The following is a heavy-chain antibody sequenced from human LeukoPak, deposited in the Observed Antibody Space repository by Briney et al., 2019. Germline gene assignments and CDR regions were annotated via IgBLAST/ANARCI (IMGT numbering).Heavy chain of an antibody. Sequence: SETLSLTCTVSGGSISSGSYYWSWIRQPAGKGLEWIGRIYTSGSTNYNPSLKSRVTISVDTSKNQFSLKLSSVTTADTAVYYCATEAETYKAWFDPWGQGTLVTVSS. D-gene: IGHD1-1*01. CDR3: ATEAETYKAWFDP. CDR2: IYTSGST. V-gene: IGHV4-61*02. CDR1: GGSISSGSYY. J-gene: IGHJ5*02.